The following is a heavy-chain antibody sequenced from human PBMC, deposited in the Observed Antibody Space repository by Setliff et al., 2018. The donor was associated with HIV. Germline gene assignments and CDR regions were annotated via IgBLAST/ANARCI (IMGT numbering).Heavy chain of an antibody. CDR1: GYTFTSYA. V-gene: IGHV1-3*01. CDR3: ARDYYDSSGPGWYFDL. Sequence: PGPSVKVSCKASGYTFTSYAMHWVRQAPGQRLEWMGWINAGNGNTKYSQKFQGRVTITRDTSASTAYMELSSLRSEDTAVYYCARDYYDSSGPGWYFDLWGRGTLVTVSS. J-gene: IGHJ2*01. D-gene: IGHD3-22*01. CDR2: INAGNGNT.